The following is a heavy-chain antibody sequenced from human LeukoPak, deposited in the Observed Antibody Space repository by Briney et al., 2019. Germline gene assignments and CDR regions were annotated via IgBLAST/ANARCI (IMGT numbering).Heavy chain of an antibody. Sequence: PSGTLSLTCAVSGGPIRSTNWWSWVRQPPGKGLEWIGEIFQSGRTNYNPSLKSRVTISVDKSRNQFSLKLTSVTAADTAVYYCARVPAFYYGDYWTSSNYFDYWGQGTLVTVSS. CDR2: IFQSGRT. V-gene: IGHV4-4*02. CDR3: ARVPAFYYGDYWTSSNYFDY. D-gene: IGHD4-17*01. J-gene: IGHJ4*02. CDR1: GGPIRSTNW.